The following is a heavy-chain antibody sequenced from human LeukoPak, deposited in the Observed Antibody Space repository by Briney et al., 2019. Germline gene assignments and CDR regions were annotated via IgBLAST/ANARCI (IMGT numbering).Heavy chain of an antibody. V-gene: IGHV3-74*01. CDR1: GFNFRDSC. CDR3: VRDFRSGDF. Sequence: GGSLRLSCAASGFNFRDSCMHWVRQIPGEGLLWVSRICPGGTIRNYADSVKGRFSISRDDARNMVFLEMHSLRVDDTAVYYCVRDFRSGDFWGQGILVTVSS. CDR2: ICPGGTIR. J-gene: IGHJ4*02.